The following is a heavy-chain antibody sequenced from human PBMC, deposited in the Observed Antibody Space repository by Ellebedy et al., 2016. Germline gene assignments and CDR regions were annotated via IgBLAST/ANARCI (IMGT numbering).Heavy chain of an antibody. D-gene: IGHD2-15*01. V-gene: IGHV3-53*01. Sequence: GESLKISCAASGFTVSTNYMKWVRQAPGKGLEWVSAIFSDGNTYYADSVTGRFTISRDNSKNTLYLQRNSLSAEETAVYYCARGVGSGWFDPWGQGTLVTVSS. J-gene: IGHJ5*02. CDR1: GFTVSTNY. CDR2: IFSDGNT. CDR3: ARGVGSGWFDP.